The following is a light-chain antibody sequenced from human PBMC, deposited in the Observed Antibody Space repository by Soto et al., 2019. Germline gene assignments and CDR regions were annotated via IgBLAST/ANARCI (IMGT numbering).Light chain of an antibody. J-gene: IGKJ4*01. Sequence: EIVLTQSPATLSLSPGERATLSCRASQSVNSYLAWYQHKPGQAPRLLIYDASKRATGIPVRFSGSGSGTDFTLTISSLEPEDFAVYYCQQHTHWPALFGGGTKVEIK. CDR1: QSVNSY. CDR3: QQHTHWPAL. CDR2: DAS. V-gene: IGKV3-11*01.